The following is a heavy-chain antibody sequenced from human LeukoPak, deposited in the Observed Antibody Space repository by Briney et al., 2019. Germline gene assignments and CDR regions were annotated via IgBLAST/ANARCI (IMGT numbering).Heavy chain of an antibody. CDR2: INHSGST. Sequence: SETLSLTCAVYGGSFSGYYWSWIRQPPGKGLEWIGEINHSGSTNYNPSLKSRVTISVDTSKNQFSLKLSSVTAADTAVYYCARVTYYYDSSDDWFDPWGQGTLVTVSS. J-gene: IGHJ5*02. D-gene: IGHD3-22*01. CDR3: ARVTYYYDSSDDWFDP. CDR1: GGSFSGYY. V-gene: IGHV4-34*01.